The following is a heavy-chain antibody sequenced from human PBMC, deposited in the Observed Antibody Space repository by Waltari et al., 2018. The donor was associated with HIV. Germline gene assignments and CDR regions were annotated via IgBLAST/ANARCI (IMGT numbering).Heavy chain of an antibody. D-gene: IGHD2-15*01. J-gene: IGHJ4*02. CDR1: GFSFNNYW. CDR2: IGPDGSNV. V-gene: IGHV3-74*01. Sequence: EVQLAESGGGLVQPGGSLRLSCLASGFSFNNYWMHWVRQAPGKGLIWGAQIGPDGSNVRYADSVKGRFIISRDNAKNTLYLQMNSRRAEDTAVYYCTRDDPGPTPIDFWGQGTLVTVSP. CDR3: TRDDPGPTPIDF.